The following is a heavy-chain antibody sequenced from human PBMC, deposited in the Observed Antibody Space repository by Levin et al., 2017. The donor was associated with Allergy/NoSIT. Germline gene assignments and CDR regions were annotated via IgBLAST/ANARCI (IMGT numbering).Heavy chain of an antibody. CDR1: GLNYNNYG. CDR2: ISSGGNDG. Sequence: QPGGSLRLSCAVSGLNYNNYGMNWVRQAPGKGLEWVALISSGGNDGYYADSVRGRFTISRDNSKNTLYLQMNSLRPDDTAVYYCAARVFDYWGQGTLVTVSS. V-gene: IGHV3-30*03. J-gene: IGHJ4*02. CDR3: AARVFDY.